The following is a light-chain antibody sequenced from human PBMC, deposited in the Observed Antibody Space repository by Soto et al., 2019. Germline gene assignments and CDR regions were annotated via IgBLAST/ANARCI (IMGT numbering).Light chain of an antibody. V-gene: IGKV3-11*01. CDR3: QQRSGRLT. Sequence: ESVLTQSPATLSLSPGERATLSCRATQTVNNFLAWYQQKPSQVPRLLIYNAVTRAAGIPDRFSGSVSGTDFTLTISSLEPEDFAVYYCQQRSGRLTFGGGTRVDLK. CDR1: QTVNNF. CDR2: NAV. J-gene: IGKJ4*01.